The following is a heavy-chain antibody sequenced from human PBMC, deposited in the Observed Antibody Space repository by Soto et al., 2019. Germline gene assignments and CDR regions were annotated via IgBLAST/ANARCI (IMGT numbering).Heavy chain of an antibody. D-gene: IGHD3-22*01. CDR3: ARGHYDSSGYTFDY. CDR2: ISYDGSNK. V-gene: IGHV3-30-3*01. J-gene: IGHJ4*02. Sequence: PGGSLRLSCAASGFTFSSYAMHWVRQAPGKGLEWVAVISYDGSNKYYADSVKGRFTISRDNSKNTLYLQMNSLRAEDTAVYYCARGHYDSSGYTFDYWGQGTLVTVSS. CDR1: GFTFSSYA.